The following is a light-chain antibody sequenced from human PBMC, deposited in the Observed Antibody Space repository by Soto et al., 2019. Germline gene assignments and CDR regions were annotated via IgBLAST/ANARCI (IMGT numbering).Light chain of an antibody. CDR1: QSVSSSY. V-gene: IGKV3-20*01. CDR3: QQYGSSPQVI. Sequence: EIVLTQSPGTLSLSPGERATLSCRASQSVSSSYLAGYQQKPGQAPRLLIYGASSRATGIPDRFSGSGSGTDFTLTISRLEPEDFAVYYCQQYGSSPQVIFGGGTKVEIK. CDR2: GAS. J-gene: IGKJ4*01.